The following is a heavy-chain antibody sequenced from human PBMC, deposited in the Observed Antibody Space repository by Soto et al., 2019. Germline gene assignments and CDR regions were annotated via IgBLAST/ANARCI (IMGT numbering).Heavy chain of an antibody. D-gene: IGHD3-22*01. CDR3: VKDRRYYDSSGYSAGFDP. CDR1: GFTFSSYA. CDR2: ISSNGGST. J-gene: IGHJ5*02. V-gene: IGHV3-64D*08. Sequence: GGSLRLSCSASGFTFSSYAMHWVRQAPGKGLEYVSAISSNGGSTYYADSVKGRFTISRDNSKNTLYLQMSSLRAEDTAVYYCVKDRRYYDSSGYSAGFDPWGQGTLVTVSS.